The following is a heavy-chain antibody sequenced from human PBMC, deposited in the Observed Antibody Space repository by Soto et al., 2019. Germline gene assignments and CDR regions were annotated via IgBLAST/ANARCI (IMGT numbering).Heavy chain of an antibody. V-gene: IGHV4-34*01. CDR1: GGSFSGYY. D-gene: IGHD5-18*01. J-gene: IGHJ3*02. Sequence: SETLSLTCAVDGGSFSGYYWGWIRQPPGKGREWIGEINHSGSTNYNPSLKSRVTISVDTSKNQFSLKLSSVTAADTAVYYCARRLQLWYTNDAFDIWGQGTMVT. CDR2: INHSGST. CDR3: ARRLQLWYTNDAFDI.